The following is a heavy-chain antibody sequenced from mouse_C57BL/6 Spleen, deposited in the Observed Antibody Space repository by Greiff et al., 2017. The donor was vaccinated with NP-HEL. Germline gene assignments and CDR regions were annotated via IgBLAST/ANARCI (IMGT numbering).Heavy chain of an antibody. CDR2: IHPNSGST. V-gene: IGHV1-64*01. CDR1: GYTFTSYW. J-gene: IGHJ2*01. CDR3: ARYYYGLYFDY. Sequence: QVQLKQPGAELVKPGASVKLSCKASGYTFTSYWMHWVKQRPGQGLEWIGMIHPNSGSTNYNEKFKSKATLTVDKSSSTAYMQLSSLTSEDSAVYYCARYYYGLYFDYWGQGTTLTVSS. D-gene: IGHD1-1*01.